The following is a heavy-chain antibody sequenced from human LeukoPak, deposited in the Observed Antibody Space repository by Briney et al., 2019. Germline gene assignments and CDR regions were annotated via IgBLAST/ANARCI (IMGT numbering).Heavy chain of an antibody. CDR3: AREPLTYYYDSSGYAFDY. CDR1: GYTFTSYD. Sequence: ASVKVSCKASGYTFTSYDINWVRQAPGQGLEWMGWISAYNGNTNYAQKFQGRVTMTRDTSTSTVYMELSSLRSEDTAVYYCAREPLTYYYDSSGYAFDYWGQGTLVTVSS. D-gene: IGHD3-22*01. V-gene: IGHV1-18*01. CDR2: ISAYNGNT. J-gene: IGHJ4*02.